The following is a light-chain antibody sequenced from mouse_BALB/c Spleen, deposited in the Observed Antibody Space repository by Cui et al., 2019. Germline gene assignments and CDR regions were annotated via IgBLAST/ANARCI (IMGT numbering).Light chain of an antibody. Sequence: DIVMTQSQKFMSTSVGDWVSVTCKASQNVGTNVAWYQQKPGQSPKALIYSASYRYSGVPDRFTGSGSGTDFTLTISNVQSEDLAEYFCQQYNSYPLTFGGGTKLEIK. CDR1: QNVGTN. CDR3: QQYNSYPLT. V-gene: IGKV6-15*01. J-gene: IGKJ2*01. CDR2: SAS.